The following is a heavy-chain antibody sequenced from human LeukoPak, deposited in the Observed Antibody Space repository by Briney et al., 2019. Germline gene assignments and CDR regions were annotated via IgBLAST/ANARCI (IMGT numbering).Heavy chain of an antibody. J-gene: IGHJ6*02. CDR2: IIPIFGTA. Sequence: GASVKVSCKASGYTFTSYAMNWVRQAPGQGLEWMGGIIPIFGTANYAQKFQGRVTITADESTSTAYMELSSLRSEDTAVYYCASKGGYYGMDVWGQGTTVTVSS. D-gene: IGHD1-26*01. CDR1: GYTFTSYA. V-gene: IGHV1-69*13. CDR3: ASKGGYYGMDV.